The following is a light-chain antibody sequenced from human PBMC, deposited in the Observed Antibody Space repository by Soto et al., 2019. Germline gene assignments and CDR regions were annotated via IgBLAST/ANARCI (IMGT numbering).Light chain of an antibody. CDR1: QSFRGL. Sequence: EIGLTHSPGTLCLSAGERGTLSCMASQSFRGLLAWYQQKPGQAPRLLIYDAYNRATGIPPRFSGSGSGTDFTLTISSLEPEDSAVYYCQQRHMWPITFGQGTRLEIK. CDR3: QQRHMWPIT. V-gene: IGKV3-11*01. CDR2: DAY. J-gene: IGKJ5*01.